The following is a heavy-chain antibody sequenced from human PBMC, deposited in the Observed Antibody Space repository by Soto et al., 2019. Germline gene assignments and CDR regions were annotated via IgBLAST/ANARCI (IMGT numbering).Heavy chain of an antibody. J-gene: IGHJ6*02. V-gene: IGHV4-31*03. D-gene: IGHD2-21*01. CDR3: AASCVACGGFNYYGMDV. CDR1: GGSISSGGYY. CDR2: IYYSGTT. Sequence: QVQLQESGPGLVKPSQTLSLTCTVSGGSISSGGYYWYWIRQHPGKGLGGIGYIYYSGTTYYNPSLKSGVTISVDTSKNQFTRKLSAVTAADTAVYYCAASCVACGGFNYYGMDVWGQGTTVTVTS.